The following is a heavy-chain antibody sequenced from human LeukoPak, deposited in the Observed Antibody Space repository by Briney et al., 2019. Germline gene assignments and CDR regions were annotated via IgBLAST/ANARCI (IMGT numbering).Heavy chain of an antibody. CDR2: IKSNTDGGTT. V-gene: IGHV3-15*01. Sequence: GGSLRLSCAASGFTFSNAWMSWVRQAPGKGLEWVGRIKSNTDGGTTDYAAPVKGRFTISRDDSKNTLYLQMNSLKTEDTAVYYCTTTYYDYVWGSYRYVDYWGQGTLVTVSS. CDR1: GFTFSNAW. D-gene: IGHD3-16*02. J-gene: IGHJ4*02. CDR3: TTTYYDYVWGSYRYVDY.